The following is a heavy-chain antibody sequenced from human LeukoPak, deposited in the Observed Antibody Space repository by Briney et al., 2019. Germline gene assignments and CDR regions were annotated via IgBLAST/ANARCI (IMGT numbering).Heavy chain of an antibody. CDR2: IYYSGST. CDR1: GGSISGYY. D-gene: IGHD1-26*01. V-gene: IGHV4-59*08. J-gene: IGHJ3*02. CDR3: ASGSGSGSYYPSYGAFDI. Sequence: SETLSLTCIVSGGSISGYYWSWIRQPAGKGLEWIGYIYYSGSTNYNPSLKSRVTISVVTSKNQSSLKLSSVTAADTAVYYCASGSGSGSYYPSYGAFDIWGQGTMVTVSS.